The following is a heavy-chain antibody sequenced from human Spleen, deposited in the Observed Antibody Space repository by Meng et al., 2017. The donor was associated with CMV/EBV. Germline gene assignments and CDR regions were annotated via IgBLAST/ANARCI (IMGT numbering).Heavy chain of an antibody. CDR2: IYSGGSST. D-gene: IGHD1-26*01. J-gene: IGHJ6*02. CDR3: AKDRAGGRSYGMDV. CDR1: GFTFSSYA. Sequence: GESLKISCAASGFTFSSYAMSWVRQAPGKGLEWVSVIYSGGSSTYYADSVKGRFTISRENPKNTVYLQMNSLRADDTAVYYCAKDRAGGRSYGMDVWGQGTTVTVSS. V-gene: IGHV3-23*03.